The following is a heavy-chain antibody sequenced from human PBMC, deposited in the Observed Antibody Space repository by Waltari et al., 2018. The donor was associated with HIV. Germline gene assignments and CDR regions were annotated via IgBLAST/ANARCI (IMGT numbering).Heavy chain of an antibody. J-gene: IGHJ4*02. V-gene: IGHV4-38-2*01. CDR3: GSGSRRGHSHGIDY. CDR2: ASRSGST. D-gene: IGHD5-18*01. CDR1: GSSIRSDYY. Sequence: QVQLHESGPGLVKPSETLSLTGAVSGSSIRSDYYWGWIRQPPGKGLEWIGSASRSGSTYYSPSLKSRVTISLDTSKNQFSLKLNSVAAADTAVYYCGSGSRRGHSHGIDYWGQGTLVTVSS.